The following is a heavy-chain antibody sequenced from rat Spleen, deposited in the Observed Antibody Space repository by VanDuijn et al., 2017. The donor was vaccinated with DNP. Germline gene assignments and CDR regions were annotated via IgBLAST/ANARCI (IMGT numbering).Heavy chain of an antibody. Sequence: EVQLVESGGGLVQPGRSLKLSCAASGFSFSDYDMAWVRQAPTKGLEWVSAINSDGVVTYYRDSVKGRFTVSRDNGKNVLYLQMDSLRSEDTATYYCTKHWYGSFDYWGQGVMVPVSS. J-gene: IGHJ2*01. D-gene: IGHD1-11*01. CDR3: TKHWYGSFDY. CDR2: INSDGVVT. CDR1: GFSFSDYD. V-gene: IGHV5S13*01.